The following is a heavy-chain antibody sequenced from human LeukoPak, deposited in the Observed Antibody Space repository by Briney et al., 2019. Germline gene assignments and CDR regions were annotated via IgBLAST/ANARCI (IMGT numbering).Heavy chain of an antibody. Sequence: KTSETLSLTCTVSGGSISSGASDWGWIRQHPKRGLEWVGYINHSGSTYYNPSLRSRVTMSVDTSKNQFSLKLSSVTAADSAVYYCARAARQGFTMIVVPFFYFDLWGRGTLVTVSS. D-gene: IGHD3-22*01. CDR3: ARAARQGFTMIVVPFFYFDL. CDR2: INHSGST. J-gene: IGHJ2*01. CDR1: GGSISSGASD. V-gene: IGHV4-31*03.